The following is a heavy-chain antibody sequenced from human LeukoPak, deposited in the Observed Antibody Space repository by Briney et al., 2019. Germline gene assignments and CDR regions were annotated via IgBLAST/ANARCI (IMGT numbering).Heavy chain of an antibody. Sequence: PGGSLRLSCEASGFTFSSYGLHWVRQTPGKGLEYVSSISSKGGRTYYGNSVKGRFTISRDDSKNTPYLQMGSLRAEDMAVYYCARASIYRPLDYWGQGTLVTVSS. CDR3: ARASIYRPLDY. V-gene: IGHV3-64*01. D-gene: IGHD4-11*01. CDR1: GFTFSSYG. J-gene: IGHJ4*02. CDR2: ISSKGGRT.